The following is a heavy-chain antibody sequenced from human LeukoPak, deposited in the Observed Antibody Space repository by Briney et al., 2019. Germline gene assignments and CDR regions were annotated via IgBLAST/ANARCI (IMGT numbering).Heavy chain of an antibody. CDR1: GFTFRSYG. Sequence: GGSLRLSCAASGFTFRSYGMSWVRQTPGKGLEWVSAISSSGGSTYYADSVKGRFTISRDNSKNTLYLQMNSLRAEDTALYYCARVASNYDFDYWGQGTLVTVSS. V-gene: IGHV3-23*01. D-gene: IGHD4-11*01. CDR2: ISSSGGST. J-gene: IGHJ4*02. CDR3: ARVASNYDFDY.